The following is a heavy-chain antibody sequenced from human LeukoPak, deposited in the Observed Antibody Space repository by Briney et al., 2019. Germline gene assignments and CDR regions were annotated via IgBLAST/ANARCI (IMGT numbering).Heavy chain of an antibody. CDR2: LYPEVRA. Sequence: GGSLILSCAVPGSPVTDNYIRWVRQAPGKGLEWVSVLYPEVRAYYAASGKGRFIISRDSSRNALLFQMNTLRADDTALHYCVRTNPVYSDYGYWGQGTLVSAS. CDR1: GSPVTDNY. D-gene: IGHD4-11*01. CDR3: VRTNPVYSDYGY. J-gene: IGHJ4*02. V-gene: IGHV3-53*01.